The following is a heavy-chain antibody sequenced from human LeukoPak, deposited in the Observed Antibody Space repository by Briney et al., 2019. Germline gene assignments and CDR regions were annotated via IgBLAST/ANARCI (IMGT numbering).Heavy chain of an antibody. D-gene: IGHD3-22*01. Sequence: SVPLSCLASVGTFSRYDLSWVRLAPRHGLEWLGGVIPIFGTAHYAQNFQGRVTITTDESTSTAYMELSSLRSEDTAVYYCARGLHYYDSRNAFDIWGQGTMVTVSS. J-gene: IGHJ3*02. V-gene: IGHV1-69*05. CDR1: VGTFSRYD. CDR3: ARGLHYYDSRNAFDI. CDR2: VIPIFGTA.